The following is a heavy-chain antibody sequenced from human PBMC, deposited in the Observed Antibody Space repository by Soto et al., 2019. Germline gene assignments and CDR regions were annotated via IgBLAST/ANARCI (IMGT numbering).Heavy chain of an antibody. Sequence: QVQLQESGPGLVKPSQTLSLTCTVSGGSISSGGYYWSWIRQHPGKGLEWIGYIYYSGSTYYNPSLKSRVTISVDTSKNQFSLKLSSVTAADTAVYYCASALALKYYDYIWGSYRQGWFDPWGQGTLVTVSS. CDR2: IYYSGST. J-gene: IGHJ5*02. CDR3: ASALALKYYDYIWGSYRQGWFDP. V-gene: IGHV4-31*03. D-gene: IGHD3-16*02. CDR1: GGSISSGGYY.